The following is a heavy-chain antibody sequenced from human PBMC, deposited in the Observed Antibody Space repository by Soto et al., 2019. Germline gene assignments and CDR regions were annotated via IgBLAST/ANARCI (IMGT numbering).Heavy chain of an antibody. Sequence: GASVKFSCKASGYTFTSYGISWVRQAPGQGLDWMGWISAYNGNTKYAQDLQGRVTMTTDTSTSTAYMELRSLRSDDTAMYYCARFSGGSYNTYYFYYGMDVWGQGTTVTVSS. CDR3: ARFSGGSYNTYYFYYGMDV. V-gene: IGHV1-18*04. D-gene: IGHD2-15*01. CDR1: GYTFTSYG. CDR2: ISAYNGNT. J-gene: IGHJ6*02.